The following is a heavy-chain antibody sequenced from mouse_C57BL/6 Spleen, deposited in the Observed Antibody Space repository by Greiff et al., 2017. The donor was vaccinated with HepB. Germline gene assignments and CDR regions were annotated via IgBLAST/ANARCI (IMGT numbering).Heavy chain of an antibody. V-gene: IGHV1-55*01. CDR1: GSTFTAYW. Sequence: VQLQQPGAELVKPGASVKMSCKASGSTFTAYWITWVKQRPGQGLEWIGDIYPGSGSTNYNEKFKSKATLTVDTSSSTAYMQLSSLTSEDSAVYYCARANYGSIDWYFDVWGTGTTVTVSS. J-gene: IGHJ1*03. D-gene: IGHD1-1*01. CDR3: ARANYGSIDWYFDV. CDR2: IYPGSGST.